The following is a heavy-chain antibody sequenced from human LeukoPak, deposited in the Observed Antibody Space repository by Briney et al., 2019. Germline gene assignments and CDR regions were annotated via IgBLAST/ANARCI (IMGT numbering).Heavy chain of an antibody. Sequence: GGSLRLSCAASGFTFSTYAMSWARQAPGKGLEWVSAIRASGSRTYYADSVKGRFTISRDNSKNTLSLQMNGLRADDTAVYYCAKDQADTNSYFTSVHWGQGTLVTVSS. CDR1: GFTFSTYA. D-gene: IGHD2-21*01. CDR3: AKDQADTNSYFTSVH. J-gene: IGHJ4*02. CDR2: IRASGSRT. V-gene: IGHV3-23*01.